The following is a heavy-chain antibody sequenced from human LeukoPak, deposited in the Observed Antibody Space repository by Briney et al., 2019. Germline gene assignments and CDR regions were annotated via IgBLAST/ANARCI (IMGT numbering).Heavy chain of an antibody. CDR3: ARSLIDYGGSYDAFDI. CDR1: GGTFSTYA. CDR2: IIPIFGTA. J-gene: IGHJ3*02. D-gene: IGHD4-23*01. V-gene: IGHV1-69*06. Sequence: GASVKVSCKASGGTFSTYAISWVRQAPGQGLEWMGGIIPIFGTAHYAQKFQGRVTITADKSTSTAYMELSSLRSEDTAVYYCARSLIDYGGSYDAFDIWGQGTMVTVSP.